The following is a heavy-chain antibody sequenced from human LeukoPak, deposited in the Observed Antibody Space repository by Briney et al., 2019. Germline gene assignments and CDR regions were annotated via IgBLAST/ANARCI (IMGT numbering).Heavy chain of an antibody. CDR3: ARDQDSSHCLDY. CDR1: GYTFTGYY. Sequence: SVKVSCKASGYTFTGYYMHWVRQAPGQGLEWMGGIIPIFGTANYAQKFQGRVTITTDESTSTAYMELSSLRSEDTAVYYCARDQDSSHCLDYWGQGTLVTVSS. CDR2: IIPIFGTA. D-gene: IGHD2-15*01. V-gene: IGHV1-69*05. J-gene: IGHJ4*02.